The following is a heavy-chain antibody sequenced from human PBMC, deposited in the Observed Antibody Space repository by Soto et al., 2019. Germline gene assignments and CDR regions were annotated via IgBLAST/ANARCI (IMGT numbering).Heavy chain of an antibody. CDR2: ISGSGGNT. D-gene: IGHD2-2*02. Sequence: PGGSLRLSCAPSGFTFSSYAMSCVRQAPWKGLEWVSFISGSGGNTYYADSVKGRFTISRDNSKNTLYLQMNSLRADDTAVYYCAKGGSCSSTSCYTDYWGQGTLVTVSS. V-gene: IGHV3-23*01. J-gene: IGHJ4*02. CDR3: AKGGSCSSTSCYTDY. CDR1: GFTFSSYA.